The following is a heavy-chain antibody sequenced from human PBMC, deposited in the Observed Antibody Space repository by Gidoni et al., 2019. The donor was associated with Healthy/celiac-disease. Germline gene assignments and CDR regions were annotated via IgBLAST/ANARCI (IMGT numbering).Heavy chain of an antibody. V-gene: IGHV4-34*01. CDR2: INHSGST. J-gene: IGHJ6*02. D-gene: IGHD4-17*01. CDR1: GGSFSGYY. CDR3: ARGPLTTVTTRYYYYYYGMDV. Sequence: QVQLQQWGAGLLKPSETLSLTCAVYGGSFSGYYWSWIRQPPGKGLEWIGEINHSGSTNYNPSLKSRVTISVDTSKNQFSLKLSSVTAADTAVYYCARGPLTTVTTRYYYYYYGMDVWGQGTTVTVSS.